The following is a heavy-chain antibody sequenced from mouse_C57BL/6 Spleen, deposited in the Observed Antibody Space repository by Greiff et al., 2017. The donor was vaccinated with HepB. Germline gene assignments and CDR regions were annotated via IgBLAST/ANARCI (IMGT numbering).Heavy chain of an antibody. CDR3: VRGGYSNPFGD. J-gene: IGHJ3*01. D-gene: IGHD2-5*01. Sequence: GGGLVQPKGSLKLSCAASGFSFNPYAMNWVRQAPGKGLEWVARIRSKSNNYATYYADSVKDRFTISRDDSESMLYLQMNNLKTEDTAMYYCVRGGYSNPFGDWGQGTLVTVSA. CDR1: GFSFNPYA. V-gene: IGHV10-1*01. CDR2: IRSKSNNYAT.